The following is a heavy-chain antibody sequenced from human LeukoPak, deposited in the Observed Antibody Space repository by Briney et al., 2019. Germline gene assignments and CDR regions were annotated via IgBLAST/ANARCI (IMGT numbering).Heavy chain of an antibody. CDR3: ARDESKYCSGGSCYSAYFDD. CDR2: ISGSGGST. Sequence: GGSLRLSCAASGFTFTTYAMSWVRQAPGKGLEWVSSISGSGGSTYYADSVKGRFTISRDNSKNTLYLQMNSLRAEDTAVYYCARDESKYCSGGSCYSAYFDDWGQGTLVTVSS. J-gene: IGHJ4*02. D-gene: IGHD2-15*01. V-gene: IGHV3-23*01. CDR1: GFTFTTYA.